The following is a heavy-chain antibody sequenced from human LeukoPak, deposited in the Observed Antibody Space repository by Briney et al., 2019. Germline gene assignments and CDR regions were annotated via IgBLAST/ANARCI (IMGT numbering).Heavy chain of an antibody. CDR2: INIDGTSI. D-gene: IGHD6-13*01. CDR1: GFTISNFW. CDR3: ARQGVGSSWYIDC. Sequence: GGSLRLSCAATGFTISNFWMHWVRQAPGKGLVWVSRINIDGTSISYADSVKGRFTISADNSISAAYLQWSSLKASDTAMYFCARQGVGSSWYIDCWGQGTLVTVSS. J-gene: IGHJ4*02. V-gene: IGHV3-74*01.